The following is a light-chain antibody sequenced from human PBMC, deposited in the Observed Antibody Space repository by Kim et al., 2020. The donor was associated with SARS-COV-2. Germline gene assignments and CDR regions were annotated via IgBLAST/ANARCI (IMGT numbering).Light chain of an antibody. CDR2: AAS. V-gene: IGKV1-39*01. CDR1: QNINSH. J-gene: IGKJ3*01. Sequence: ASVGDRVTITCRTSQNINSHLNWYHQKPGSAPKLLIYAASTLQGGVPSRFSGGGSETDFTLTISSLQPEDFATYFCQQTYISPFTFGPGTKVDIK. CDR3: QQTYISPFT.